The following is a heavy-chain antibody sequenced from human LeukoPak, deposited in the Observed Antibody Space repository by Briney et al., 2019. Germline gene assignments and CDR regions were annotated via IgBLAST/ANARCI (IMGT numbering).Heavy chain of an antibody. CDR1: GASFSTNY. CDR3: ARLYQQSKWKYYYYYMDV. Sequence: SETLSLTCSVSGASFSTNYWSWIRQPPGRGLEWIGYVFDSGSTNYNPSLKSRVTISVDTSTKPFSLRLSSATAADTAVYYCARLYQQSKWKYYYYYMDVWGKGTAVTVSS. CDR2: VFDSGST. V-gene: IGHV4-59*01. D-gene: IGHD1-1*01. J-gene: IGHJ6*03.